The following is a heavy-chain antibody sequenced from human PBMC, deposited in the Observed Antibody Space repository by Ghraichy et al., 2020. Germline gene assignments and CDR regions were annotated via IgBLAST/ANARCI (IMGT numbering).Heavy chain of an antibody. CDR3: AKDYTIFGVVIPDAFDI. V-gene: IGHV3-9*01. D-gene: IGHD3-3*01. J-gene: IGHJ3*02. Sequence: GGSLRLSCAASGFTFDDYAMHWVRQAPGKGLEWVSGISWNSGSIGYADSVKGRFTISRDNAKNSLYLQMNSLRAEDTALYYCAKDYTIFGVVIPDAFDIWGQGTMVTVSS. CDR2: ISWNSGSI. CDR1: GFTFDDYA.